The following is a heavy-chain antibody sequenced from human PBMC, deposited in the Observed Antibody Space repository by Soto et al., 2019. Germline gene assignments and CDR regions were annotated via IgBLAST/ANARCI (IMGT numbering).Heavy chain of an antibody. Sequence: QVQLVESGGGLVKPGGSLRLSCAASGFTFSDYYMSWIRQAPGKGLEWVSYISSSGSTIYYADSVKGRFTISRDNATHSRYLQMNSLRAEDTSVYYCARDQTRYDFWSGYYSPAFAIWGQGTIVTVSS. CDR3: ARDQTRYDFWSGYYSPAFAI. CDR1: GFTFSDYY. D-gene: IGHD3-3*01. V-gene: IGHV3-11*01. CDR2: ISSSGSTI. J-gene: IGHJ3*02.